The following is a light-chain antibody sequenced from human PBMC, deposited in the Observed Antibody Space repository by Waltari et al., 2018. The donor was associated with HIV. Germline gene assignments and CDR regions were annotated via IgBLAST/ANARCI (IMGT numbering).Light chain of an antibody. CDR3: HQYNNWPGIT. CDR2: GES. Sequence: EILMTQSPATLSVSPGERATLSCRASQSINNNLAWYQQKPGQAPRLLIYGESTGATGVPARFSGSGAGTEFTLTISSLQSEDFAVYYCHQYNNWPGITFGPGTKVDIK. V-gene: IGKV3-15*01. CDR1: QSINNN. J-gene: IGKJ3*01.